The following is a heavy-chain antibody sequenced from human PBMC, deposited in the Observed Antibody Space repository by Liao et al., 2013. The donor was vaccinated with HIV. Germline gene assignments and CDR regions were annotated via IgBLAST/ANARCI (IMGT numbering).Heavy chain of an antibody. CDR3: AREYDFWSGYYED. D-gene: IGHD3/OR15-3a*01. J-gene: IGHJ4*02. CDR1: GGSISSYY. CDR2: ISTTGTS. V-gene: IGHV4-4*07. Sequence: QVQLQESGPGLVKPSETLSLTCTVSGGSISSYYWSWIRQPAGKGLEWIGRISTTGTSNYNPSLQSRVAMSIDTSNNQFSLKLASATAADAAIYYCAREYDFWSGYYEDWGQGIVVTVSS.